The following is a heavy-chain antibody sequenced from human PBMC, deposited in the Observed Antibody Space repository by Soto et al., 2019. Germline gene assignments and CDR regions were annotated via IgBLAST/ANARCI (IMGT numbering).Heavy chain of an antibody. CDR1: GDSFGSYA. CDR3: ARETFGRFDP. V-gene: IGHV1-69*01. D-gene: IGHD3-10*01. CDR2: IIPVFGTT. Sequence: QMQLVQSGAEVKKPGSSVKVSCKASGDSFGSYAVSWVRQAPGQGLEWMGAIIPVFGTTNYTQKFQGRVTITTDDSTTTAYMELSSLRSDDTAVYYCARETFGRFDPWGQGTLVTVSS. J-gene: IGHJ5*02.